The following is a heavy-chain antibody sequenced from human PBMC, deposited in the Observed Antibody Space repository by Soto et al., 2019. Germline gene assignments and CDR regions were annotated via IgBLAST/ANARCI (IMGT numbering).Heavy chain of an antibody. V-gene: IGHV4-31*03. CDR1: GGSISSGGYY. CDR3: ARGRGDSGRPFDP. CDR2: IYYSGST. D-gene: IGHD3-10*01. J-gene: IGHJ5*02. Sequence: QVPLQESGPGLVKPSQTLSLTCTVSGGSISSGGYYWSWIRQHPGKGLEWIAYIYYSGSTYYNPSLKSRVTLVVDTSKNQFSLKVSSVTAADTAVYYCARGRGDSGRPFDPWGQGTLVTVSS.